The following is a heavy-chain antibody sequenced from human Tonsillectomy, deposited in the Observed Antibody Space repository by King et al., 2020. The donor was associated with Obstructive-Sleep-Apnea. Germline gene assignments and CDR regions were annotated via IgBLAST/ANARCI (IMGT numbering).Heavy chain of an antibody. CDR3: ARGPGMAAAGTWGDNFDY. Sequence: VQLVESGGGVVRPGGSLRLSCAASGFTFDDYGMSWVRQAPGKGLEWVSGINWNGGSTSYADSVKGRFTISRDNAKNSLYLQMNSLRAEDTALYHCARGPGMAAAGTWGDNFDYWGQGTLVTVSS. CDR1: GFTFDDYG. CDR2: INWNGGST. D-gene: IGHD6-13*01. V-gene: IGHV3-20*01. J-gene: IGHJ4*02.